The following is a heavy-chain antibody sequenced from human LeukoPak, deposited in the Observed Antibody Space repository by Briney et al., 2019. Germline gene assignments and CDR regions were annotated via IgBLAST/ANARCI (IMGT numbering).Heavy chain of an antibody. J-gene: IGHJ4*02. CDR2: ISAYNGNT. CDR1: GYTFTSYG. CDR3: ASDPDYYDSGVPYFDY. V-gene: IGHV1-18*01. D-gene: IGHD3-22*01. Sequence: ASVKVSCKASGYTFTSYGISWVRQAPGQGLEWMGWISAYNGNTNYAQKLQGRVTMTTDTSTSTAYMELRSLRSDDTAVYYCASDPDYYDSGVPYFDYWGQGTLVTVSS.